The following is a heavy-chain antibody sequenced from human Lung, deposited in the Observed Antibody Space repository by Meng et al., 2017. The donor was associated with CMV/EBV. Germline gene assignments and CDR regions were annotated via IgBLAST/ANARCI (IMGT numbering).Heavy chain of an antibody. J-gene: IGHJ6*02. V-gene: IGHV1-8*01. Sequence: ASVXVSCKASGYTFTTYDINWVRQATGQGLEWMGWMNPNSGNTCYAQKFQGRVTLTRVTSISTAYMELSSLTSDDTAVYYCARTRIEVEPDGRKIKYYNYGMDVWXQGTXVTVSS. CDR3: ARTRIEVEPDGRKIKYYNYGMDV. D-gene: IGHD2-2*01. CDR2: MNPNSGNT. CDR1: GYTFTTYD.